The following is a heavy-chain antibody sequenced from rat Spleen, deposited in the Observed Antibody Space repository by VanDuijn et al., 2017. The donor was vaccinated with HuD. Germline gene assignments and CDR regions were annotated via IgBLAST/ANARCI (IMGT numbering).Heavy chain of an antibody. CDR2: IWNTGGT. V-gene: IGHV2-41*01. J-gene: IGHJ2*01. Sequence: QVQLKESGPGLVQPSQTLSLTCTVSGFSLTSNTVSWVRQPPGKGLEWMGVIWNTGGTRYNSALKSRLSISKDTSKSQVFLKMNSLQTEDTATYYCTENNYSWGQGVMVTVSS. CDR3: TENNYS. D-gene: IGHD1-10*01. CDR1: GFSLTSNT.